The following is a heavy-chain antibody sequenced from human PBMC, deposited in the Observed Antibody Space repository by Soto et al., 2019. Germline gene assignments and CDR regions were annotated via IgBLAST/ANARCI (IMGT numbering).Heavy chain of an antibody. V-gene: IGHV4-39*07. Sequence: PSETLSLTCTVSSASISSSSYTWGWIRQPPGKGLEWIGSIYYSGSTYYNPSLKSRVTISVDTSKNQFSLKLSSVTAADTAVYYCAISPYYYDSSGYYDYWGQGTLVTVSS. D-gene: IGHD3-22*01. J-gene: IGHJ4*02. CDR3: AISPYYYDSSGYYDY. CDR1: SASISSSSYT. CDR2: IYYSGST.